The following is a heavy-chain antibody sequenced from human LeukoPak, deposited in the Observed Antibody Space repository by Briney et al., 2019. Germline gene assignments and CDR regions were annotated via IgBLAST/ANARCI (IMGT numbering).Heavy chain of an antibody. CDR3: AIRKSGNAIDY. CDR2: IYSGGSA. D-gene: IGHD5-12*01. CDR1: GFTVRSNY. Sequence: GGSLRLSCAASGFTVRSNYMSWVRQAPGKGLEWVSVIYSGGSAYYADSVKGRFSISRDKSKNTLYLQMNSLRAEDTAVYYCAIRKSGNAIDYWGQGTLVTVSS. J-gene: IGHJ4*02. V-gene: IGHV3-66*01.